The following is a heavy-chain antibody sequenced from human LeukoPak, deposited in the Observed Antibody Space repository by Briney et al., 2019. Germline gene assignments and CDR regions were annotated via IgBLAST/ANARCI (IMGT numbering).Heavy chain of an antibody. V-gene: IGHV3-7*01. CDR1: GFSLSAYW. CDR3: ARGGGYVTSGSYYTPSH. J-gene: IGHJ4*02. Sequence: GGSLRLSCAASGFSLSAYWVTWVRQAPGRGLEWVANIQQDGAAKNYVDSVKGRFSISRDNANNLVYLQMNSLRVEDTAVYYCARGGGYVTSGSYYTPSHWGQGTLVTVSS. D-gene: IGHD3-10*01. CDR2: IQQDGAAK.